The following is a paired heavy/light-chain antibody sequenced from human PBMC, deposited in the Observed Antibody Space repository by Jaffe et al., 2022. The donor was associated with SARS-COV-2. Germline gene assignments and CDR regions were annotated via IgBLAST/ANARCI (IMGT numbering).Light chain of an antibody. Sequence: EIVLTQSPATLSLSPGERATLSCWASQSVDIYLTWYQQKPGQAPRLLIYDTSNRATGIPARFSGSGSGTDFTLTISSLEPEDFAIYYCQQRRNWPLTFGQGTKVEIK. CDR2: DTS. CDR1: QSVDIY. J-gene: IGKJ1*01. V-gene: IGKV3-11*01. CDR3: QQRRNWPLT.
Heavy chain of an antibody. Sequence: EVQLVESGGGLVQPGGSLRLSCAASGFTLSSAWLTWVRQAPGKGLEWVASIRQDGSEKYYVDSVKGRFTISRDNAMNSLFLQMNSLRAEDTAVYYCARGMYCSTGDCYTRFDYWGQGTLVTVSS. V-gene: IGHV3-7*01. CDR1: GFTLSSAW. J-gene: IGHJ4*02. CDR2: IRQDGSEK. D-gene: IGHD2-15*01. CDR3: ARGMYCSTGDCYTRFDY.